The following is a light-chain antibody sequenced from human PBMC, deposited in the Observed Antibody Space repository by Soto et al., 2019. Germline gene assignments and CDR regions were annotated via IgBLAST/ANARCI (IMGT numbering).Light chain of an antibody. J-gene: IGKJ5*01. CDR1: QSISSY. Sequence: DIQMTQSPSSLSASVGDRVTITCRASQSISSYLNWYQQKPGKAPKLLIYAASSLQSGVPSRFSGSGSGTDFTLTISSLQTEEVATYYCQQSYSTPITFGQGTRLEIK. V-gene: IGKV1-39*01. CDR2: AAS. CDR3: QQSYSTPIT.